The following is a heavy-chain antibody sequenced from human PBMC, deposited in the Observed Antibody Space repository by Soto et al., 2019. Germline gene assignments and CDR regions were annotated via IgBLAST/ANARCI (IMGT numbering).Heavy chain of an antibody. CDR2: FDPEDGET. Sequence: VKVSCKVSGYTLTELSMHWVRQAPGKGLEWMGGFDPEDGETIYAQKFQGRVTMTEDTSTDTAYMELSSLRSEDTAVYYCATTYYYDSSGYYPFDYWGQGTLVTVSS. V-gene: IGHV1-24*01. CDR3: ATTYYYDSSGYYPFDY. D-gene: IGHD3-22*01. J-gene: IGHJ4*02. CDR1: GYTLTELS.